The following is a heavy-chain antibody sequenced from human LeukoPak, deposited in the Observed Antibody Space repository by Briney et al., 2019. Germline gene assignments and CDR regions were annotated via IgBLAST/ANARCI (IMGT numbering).Heavy chain of an antibody. V-gene: IGHV3-53*01. J-gene: IGHJ3*02. Sequence: GRSLRLSCAASGFTFSSYGMHWVRQAPGKGLEWVSVIYSGGSTYYADSVKGRFTISRDNSKNTLYLQMNSLRAEDTAVYYCARGDDSSGYDAFDIWGQGTMVTVSS. D-gene: IGHD3-22*01. CDR1: GFTFSSYG. CDR2: IYSGGST. CDR3: ARGDDSSGYDAFDI.